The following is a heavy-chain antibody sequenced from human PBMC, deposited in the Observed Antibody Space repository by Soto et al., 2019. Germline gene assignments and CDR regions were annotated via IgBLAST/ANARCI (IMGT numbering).Heavy chain of an antibody. CDR2: IIPILGIA. Sequence: QVQLVQSGAEVKKPGSSVKVSCKASGGTFSSYTISWVRQAPGQGLEWMGRIIPILGIANYAQKFQGRVTITADKSTSTPYMELSSLRSEDTAVYYGAREPDYERSGYINWFDPWGQGTLVTVPS. D-gene: IGHD3-22*01. CDR1: GGTFSSYT. CDR3: AREPDYERSGYINWFDP. J-gene: IGHJ5*02. V-gene: IGHV1-69*08.